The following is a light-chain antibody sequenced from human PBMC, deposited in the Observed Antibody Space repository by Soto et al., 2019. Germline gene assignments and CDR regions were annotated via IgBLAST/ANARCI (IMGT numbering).Light chain of an antibody. CDR1: QSVSVW. CDR2: KAS. V-gene: IGKV1-5*03. CDR3: QQYNSYSPT. J-gene: IGKJ1*01. Sequence: EIRMTQSASNLCASVGDGVTMXCRASQSVSVWFAWYQQKAGKAPNLLIYKASRLEGGGPSRFSGSGSETEFTRTISGLQPGDSATYYGQQYNSYSPTFGQGTKVDI.